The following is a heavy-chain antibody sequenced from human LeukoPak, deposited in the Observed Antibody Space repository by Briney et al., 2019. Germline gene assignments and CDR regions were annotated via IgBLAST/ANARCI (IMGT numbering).Heavy chain of an antibody. J-gene: IGHJ6*04. Sequence: SETLSLTCAVYGGSFSGYYWSWIRQPPGKGLEWIGEINQSGSTNYNPSLKSRVTISVDTSKNQFSLKLSSVTAADTAVYYCARARDWSYYYYYYGMDVWGKGTTVTVSS. CDR3: ARARDWSYYYYYYGMDV. D-gene: IGHD3/OR15-3a*01. CDR1: GGSFSGYY. CDR2: INQSGST. V-gene: IGHV4-34*01.